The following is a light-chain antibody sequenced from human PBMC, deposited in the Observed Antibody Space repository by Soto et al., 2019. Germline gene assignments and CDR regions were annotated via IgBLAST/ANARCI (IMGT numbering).Light chain of an antibody. Sequence: EIVLTQSPATLSASPGERATLSCRASQSVSSSYLAWYQQKPGQAPRLLIYGASSRATGIPDRFSGSGSGTDFTLTISRLEPEDFAVYYCQQYGSSTGITFGQGTRLEIK. V-gene: IGKV3-20*01. CDR2: GAS. CDR3: QQYGSSTGIT. J-gene: IGKJ5*01. CDR1: QSVSSSY.